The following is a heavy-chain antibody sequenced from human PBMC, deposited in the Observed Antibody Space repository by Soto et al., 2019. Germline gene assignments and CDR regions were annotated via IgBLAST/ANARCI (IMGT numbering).Heavy chain of an antibody. CDR3: ARGGVTIFGVVDY. Sequence: ASVKVSCKACGYTFSDYYRHWIRQAPGQGPEWMGWIHAKSGTTNYAQNFQGRVTLTRDTSISTAYMELSRLTSDDTAVYFCARGGVTIFGVVDYWGQGT. CDR2: IHAKSGTT. J-gene: IGHJ4*02. D-gene: IGHD3-3*01. V-gene: IGHV1-2*02. CDR1: GYTFSDYY.